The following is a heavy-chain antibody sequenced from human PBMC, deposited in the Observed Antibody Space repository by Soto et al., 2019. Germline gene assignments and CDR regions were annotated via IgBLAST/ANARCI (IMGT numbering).Heavy chain of an antibody. V-gene: IGHV1-69*13. CDR3: ARAAIAYCSSTSCYDNYYYGMDV. D-gene: IGHD2-2*01. Sequence: ASVKVSCKASGGTFSSYAISWVRQAPGQGLKWMGGIIPIFGTANYAQKFQGRVTITADESTSTAYMELSSLRSEDTAVYYCARAAIAYCSSTSCYDNYYYGMDVWGQGTPVTVSS. CDR1: GGTFSSYA. J-gene: IGHJ6*02. CDR2: IIPIFGTA.